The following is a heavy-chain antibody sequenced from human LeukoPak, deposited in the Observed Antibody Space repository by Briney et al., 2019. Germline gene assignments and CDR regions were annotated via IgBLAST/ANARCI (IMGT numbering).Heavy chain of an antibody. D-gene: IGHD1-1*01. J-gene: IGHJ3*02. Sequence: GASVKVSCKASGGAFSSYAISWVRQAPGQGLEWMGRIIPILGIANYAQKFQGRVTITADKSTSTAYMELSSLRSEDTAVYYCVTKYKLEDAFDIWGQGTMVTVSS. V-gene: IGHV1-69*04. CDR2: IIPILGIA. CDR3: VTKYKLEDAFDI. CDR1: GGAFSSYA.